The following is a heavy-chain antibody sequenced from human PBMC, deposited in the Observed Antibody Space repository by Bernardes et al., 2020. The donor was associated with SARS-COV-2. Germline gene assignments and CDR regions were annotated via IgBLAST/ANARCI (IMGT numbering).Heavy chain of an antibody. CDR2: ISSSSSYI. CDR1: GFTFSSYS. D-gene: IGHD3-22*01. Sequence: GGSLRLSCAASGFTFSSYSMNWVRQAPGKGLEWVSSISSSSSYIYYADSVKGRFTISRDNAKNSLYLQMNSLGAEDTAVYYCARASSYYYDSSGPEPLMHWGQGTLVTVSS. J-gene: IGHJ1*01. CDR3: ARASSYYYDSSGPEPLMH. V-gene: IGHV3-21*01.